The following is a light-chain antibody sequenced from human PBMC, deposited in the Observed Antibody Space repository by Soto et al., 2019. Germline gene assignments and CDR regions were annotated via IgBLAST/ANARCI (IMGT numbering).Light chain of an antibody. CDR1: TGPVTNGHF. CDR3: LLSYTGRLYV. Sequence: QAVVTQEPSLTVSPGGTVTLTCGSSTGPVTNGHFPYWFQQKPGQAPRPLIYDTDNKHSWTPARFSASLLGDKAALTLSGALNEDEADYYCLLSYTGRLYVFGPGTKVTVL. J-gene: IGLJ1*01. CDR2: DTD. V-gene: IGLV7-46*01.